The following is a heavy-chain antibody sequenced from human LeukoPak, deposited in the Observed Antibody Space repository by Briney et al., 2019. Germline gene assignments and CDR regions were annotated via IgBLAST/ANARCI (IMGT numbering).Heavy chain of an antibody. CDR3: AKTPQPKYYYDSSGYN. CDR1: GFTFSSYA. V-gene: IGHV3-23*01. Sequence: GGSLRLSSAASGFTFSSYAMSWVRQAPGXGLEWVSAISGSGGSTYYADSVKGRFTISRDNSKTTLYLQMNSLRAEDTAVYYCAKTPQPKYYYDSSGYNWGQGTLVTVSS. J-gene: IGHJ4*02. D-gene: IGHD3-22*01. CDR2: ISGSGGST.